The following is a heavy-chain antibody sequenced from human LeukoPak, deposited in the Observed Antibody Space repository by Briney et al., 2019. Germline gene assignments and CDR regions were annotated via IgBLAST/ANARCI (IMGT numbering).Heavy chain of an antibody. J-gene: IGHJ4*02. CDR3: ARGFRNGPFDC. V-gene: IGHV3-20*04. CDR1: GFTFDDYS. D-gene: IGHD2-8*01. Sequence: GGSLRLSCEASGFTFDDYSMSWVRQPPGKGLEWVSGINRNGGSTDYADSVKGRFTISRDNAKNSHFLQMNSLRAEDTALYYCARGFRNGPFDCWGQGTLVTVSS. CDR2: INRNGGST.